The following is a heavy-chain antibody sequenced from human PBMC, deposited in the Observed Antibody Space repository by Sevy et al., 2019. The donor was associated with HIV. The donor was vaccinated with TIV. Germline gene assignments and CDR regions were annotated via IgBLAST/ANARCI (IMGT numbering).Heavy chain of an antibody. CDR2: IYYSGST. J-gene: IGHJ4*02. CDR3: ARGPDLPTIGGYYFDY. D-gene: IGHD3-10*01. V-gene: IGHV4-31*03. CDR1: GGSISSGGYY. Sequence: SETLSLTCTVSGGSISSGGYYWSWIRQHPGKGPEWIGYIYYSGSTYYNPSLKSRVTISVDTSKNQFSLKLSSVTAADTAVYYCARGPDLPTIGGYYFDYWGQGTLVTVSS.